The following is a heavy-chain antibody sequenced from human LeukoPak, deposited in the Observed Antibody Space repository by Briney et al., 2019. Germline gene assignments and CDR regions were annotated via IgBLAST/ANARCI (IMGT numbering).Heavy chain of an antibody. D-gene: IGHD6-13*01. Sequence: GGSLRLSCVISGLTFNNVWMSWVRQAPGKGLEWVGRIKSKTDGGTTDYAAPVKGRFTISRDDSKNTLYLQMNSLKTEDTAVYYCPTIRGYSSSWPFDYWGQGILVTVSS. CDR3: PTIRGYSSSWPFDY. V-gene: IGHV3-15*01. J-gene: IGHJ4*02. CDR2: IKSKTDGGTT. CDR1: GLTFNNVW.